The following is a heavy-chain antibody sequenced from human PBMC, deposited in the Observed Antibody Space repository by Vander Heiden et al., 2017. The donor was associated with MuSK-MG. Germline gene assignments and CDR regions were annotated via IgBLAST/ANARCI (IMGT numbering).Heavy chain of an antibody. CDR1: AFPFSNYG. J-gene: IGHJ1*01. V-gene: IGHV3-30*02. Sequence: QVYLVESGGGVVQPGGSLRLSCAASAFPFSNYGIHWGRQAPAKGLEWVACIGYDGINKHYTDSVKGRFTISRDNSKNTVSLHMDSLRAEDTAVYYCTQDTFYHESSGYYVFQQWGQGTLVTVSS. CDR2: IGYDGINK. D-gene: IGHD3-22*01. CDR3: TQDTFYHESSGYYVFQQ.